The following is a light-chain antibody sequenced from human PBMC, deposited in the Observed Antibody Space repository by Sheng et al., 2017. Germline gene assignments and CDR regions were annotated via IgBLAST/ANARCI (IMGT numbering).Light chain of an antibody. CDR3: QQYGNSPSN. Sequence: EIVLTQSPGTLSLSPGDRATLSCRTSQSVTSSYLAWYQQKPGQAPRLLIYGASSRATGIPDRFSGSGSGTDFTLTISRLEPEDFAVYYCQQYGNSPSNFGQGTKLEI. CDR2: GAS. CDR1: QSVTSSY. V-gene: IGKV3-20*01. J-gene: IGKJ2*01.